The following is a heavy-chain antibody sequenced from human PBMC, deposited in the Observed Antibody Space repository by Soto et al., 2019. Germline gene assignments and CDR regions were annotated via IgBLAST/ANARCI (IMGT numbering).Heavy chain of an antibody. J-gene: IGHJ4*02. Sequence: PGGSLRLSCAASGFTFSSYAMSWVRQAPGKGLEWVSAISGSGGSTYYADSVKGRFTISRDNSKNTLYLQMNSLRAEDTAVYYCAKDEVFQLWPPTSLDYWGQGTLVTVSS. D-gene: IGHD3-10*01. CDR2: ISGSGGST. CDR3: AKDEVFQLWPPTSLDY. CDR1: GFTFSSYA. V-gene: IGHV3-23*01.